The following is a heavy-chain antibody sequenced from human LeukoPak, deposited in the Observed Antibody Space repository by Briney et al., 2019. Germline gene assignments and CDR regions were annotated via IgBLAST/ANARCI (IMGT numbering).Heavy chain of an antibody. CDR3: ARVNGPVDY. J-gene: IGHJ4*02. CDR1: GYTLTTYD. V-gene: IGHV1-8*01. D-gene: IGHD1-1*01. CDR2: MNPNSGNT. Sequence: ASVKVSCKTSGYTLTTYDINWVRQAAGQGLEWIGWMNPNSGNTGYAQKFQGRVTMTRSTSISTAYMDLSSLRSDDTAVYYCARVNGPVDYWGQGTLVTVSS.